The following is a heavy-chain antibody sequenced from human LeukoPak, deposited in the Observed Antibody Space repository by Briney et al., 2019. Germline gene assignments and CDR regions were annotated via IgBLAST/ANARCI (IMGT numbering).Heavy chain of an antibody. J-gene: IGHJ3*02. CDR2: VKQDGSEK. Sequence: GGSLRLSCAASGFTFSSYAMSWVRQAPGKGLECVANVKQDGSEKYYVDSVKGRFTISRDNAKNSLYLQMNSLRAEDTAVYYCASSYFDSSSHAFDIWGQGTMVTVSS. D-gene: IGHD3-22*01. V-gene: IGHV3-7*01. CDR3: ASSYFDSSSHAFDI. CDR1: GFTFSSYA.